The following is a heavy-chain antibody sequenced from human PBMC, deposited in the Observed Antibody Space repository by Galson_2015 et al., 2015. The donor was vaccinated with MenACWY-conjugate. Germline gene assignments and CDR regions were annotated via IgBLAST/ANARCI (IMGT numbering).Heavy chain of an antibody. D-gene: IGHD3-9*01. CDR3: AADLYDILTGPSFDY. V-gene: IGHV1-58*01. CDR1: GFTFTSSA. CDR2: IVVGSGNT. Sequence: SVKVSCKASGFTFTSSAVQWVRQARGQRLVWIGWIVVGSGNTNYAQKFQERVTITRDMSASTAYMELSSLRSEDTAVYYCAADLYDILTGPSFDYWGQGTLVTVSS. J-gene: IGHJ4*02.